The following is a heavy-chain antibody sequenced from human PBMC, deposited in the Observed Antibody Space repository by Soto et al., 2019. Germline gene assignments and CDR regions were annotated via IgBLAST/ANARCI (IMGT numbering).Heavy chain of an antibody. V-gene: IGHV3-30-3*01. CDR1: GFTFDKFD. Sequence: GGSLRLSCAASGFTFDKFDMHWVRQAPGKGLQWVAVTSFDGNRKYYAASVKGRLTISRDNSNNTLHLQMNNLRDDDSAVYYCVREGGVPAAIGHYYYGMDVWGQGAAVTVSS. CDR2: TSFDGNRK. CDR3: VREGGVPAAIGHYYYGMDV. J-gene: IGHJ6*02. D-gene: IGHD2-2*02.